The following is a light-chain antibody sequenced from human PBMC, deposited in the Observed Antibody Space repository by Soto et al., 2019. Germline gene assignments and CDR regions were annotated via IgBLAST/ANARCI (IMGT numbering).Light chain of an antibody. Sequence: QSVLTQPASVSGSPGQSITISCTGTSSDVGGYNFVSWYQQHPGKAPKLMIYEVNNRPSGVSDRFSGSKSGNTASLTISGLQAEDEAVYYCSSFAGSRVLVLGGGTKLTVL. CDR3: SSFAGSRVLV. CDR1: SSDVGGYNF. CDR2: EVN. V-gene: IGLV2-14*01. J-gene: IGLJ2*01.